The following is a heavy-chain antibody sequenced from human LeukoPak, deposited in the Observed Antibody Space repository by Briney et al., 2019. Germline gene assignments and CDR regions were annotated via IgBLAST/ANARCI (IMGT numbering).Heavy chain of an antibody. CDR3: TRHASGSYQWLDY. CDR2: ITSSSSYI. V-gene: IGHV3-21*04. J-gene: IGHJ4*02. Sequence: PGGSLRLSCAASGFTLSSYSMNWVRQAPGKGLEWVSSITSSSSYIYYADSVKGRFTISRDNAKNSLYLQLNSLKTEDTAVYYCTRHASGSYQWLDYWGQGTLVTVSS. D-gene: IGHD3-10*01. CDR1: GFTLSSYS.